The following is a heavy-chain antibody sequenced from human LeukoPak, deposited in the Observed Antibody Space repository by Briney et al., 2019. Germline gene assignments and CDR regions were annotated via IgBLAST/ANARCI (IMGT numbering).Heavy chain of an antibody. CDR3: TNANTYCSGGRCYYFVY. CDR2: IKSKTDGGTT. Sequence: GGSLRLSCEASGFSFSSHWRSRVRQAPGKGLEWVGRIKSKTDGGTTEYAAPVKGRFTISRDDSKNTLYLQMNSLKTEDTAVYYCTNANTYCSGGRCYYFVYWRRGTLVTVSS. CDR1: GFSFSSHW. V-gene: IGHV3-15*01. D-gene: IGHD2-15*01. J-gene: IGHJ4*02.